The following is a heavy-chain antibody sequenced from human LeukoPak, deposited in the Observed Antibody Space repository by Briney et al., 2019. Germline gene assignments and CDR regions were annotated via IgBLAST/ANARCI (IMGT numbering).Heavy chain of an antibody. CDR3: AGGRFDYYDSSGYYRPREYYSYYYYMDV. D-gene: IGHD3-22*01. Sequence: PGGSLRLSCAASGFTFSSYSMNWVRQAPGKGLEWVSSISSSSSYIYSADSVKGRFTISRDNAKNSLYLQMNSLRVEDTAVYYCAGGRFDYYDSSGYYRPREYYSYYYYMDVWGKGTTVTISS. CDR1: GFTFSSYS. V-gene: IGHV3-21*01. CDR2: ISSSSSYI. J-gene: IGHJ6*03.